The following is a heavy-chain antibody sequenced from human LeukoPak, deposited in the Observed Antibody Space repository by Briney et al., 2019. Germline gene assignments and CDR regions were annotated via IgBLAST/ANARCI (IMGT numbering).Heavy chain of an antibody. CDR1: GFTFSSSW. CDR2: IREDGSEK. Sequence: GGSLRLSCAASGFTFSSSWMTWVRQAPGKGLEWVASIREDGSEKTSVDSVKGRFTISRDNAKNSLYLQMNSLRAEDTAVYYCARDYGGNSDFDYWGQGTLVTVSS. CDR3: ARDYGGNSDFDY. D-gene: IGHD4-23*01. J-gene: IGHJ4*02. V-gene: IGHV3-7*01.